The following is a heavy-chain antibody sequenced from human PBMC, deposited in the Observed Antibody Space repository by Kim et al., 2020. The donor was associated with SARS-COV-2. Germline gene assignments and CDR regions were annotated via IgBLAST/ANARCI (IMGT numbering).Heavy chain of an antibody. Sequence: GGSLRLSCAASGFTFSSYSMNWVRQAPGKGLEWVSSISSSSSYIYYADSVKGRFTISRDNAKNSLYLQMNSLRAEDTAVYYCASSKIQLWCGVDYWGQGTLVTVSS. CDR1: GFTFSSYS. CDR3: ASSKIQLWCGVDY. V-gene: IGHV3-21*01. CDR2: ISSSSSYI. D-gene: IGHD5-18*01. J-gene: IGHJ4*02.